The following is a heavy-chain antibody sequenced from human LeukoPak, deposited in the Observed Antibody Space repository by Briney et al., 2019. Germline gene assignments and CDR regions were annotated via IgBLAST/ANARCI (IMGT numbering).Heavy chain of an antibody. V-gene: IGHV3-30*18. CDR2: SSYDGSDT. J-gene: IGHJ4*02. D-gene: IGHD6-13*01. CDR1: RFSLRSFD. Sequence: GGSLRLSCAASRFSLRSFDMHWVRQAPGKGLEWLALSSYDGSDTYYTDSVKGRFTISRDNSKNTLYLQMNSLRPEDTAVYYCAKDGQLGGSSWFTLFFDYWGQGTLVTVSS. CDR3: AKDGQLGGSSWFTLFFDY.